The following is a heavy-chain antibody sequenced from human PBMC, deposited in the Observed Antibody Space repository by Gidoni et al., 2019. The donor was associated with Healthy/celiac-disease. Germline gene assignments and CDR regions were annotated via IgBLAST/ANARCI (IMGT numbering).Heavy chain of an antibody. V-gene: IGHV4-31*03. CDR1: GGSISSGGYY. Sequence: QVQLQESGPGLVKPSQTLSLTCTVSGGSISSGGYYWSWIRQHPGKGLEWIGYIYYSGSTYYNPSLKSRVTISVDTSKNQFSLKLSSVTAADTAVYYCARALKAGSYYGSGQFDPWGQGTLVTVSS. CDR2: IYYSGST. J-gene: IGHJ5*02. CDR3: ARALKAGSYYGSGQFDP. D-gene: IGHD3-10*01.